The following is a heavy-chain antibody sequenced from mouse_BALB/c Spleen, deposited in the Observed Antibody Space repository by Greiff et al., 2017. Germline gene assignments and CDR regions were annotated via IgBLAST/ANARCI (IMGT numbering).Heavy chain of an antibody. D-gene: IGHD2-14*01. V-gene: IGHV5-4*02. CDR3: VRDILYRYDGFAY. Sequence: EVKLMESGGGLVKPGGSLKLSCAASGFTFSDYYMYWVRQTPEKRLEWVATISDGGSYTYYPDSVKGRFTISRDNAKNNLYLQMSSLKSEDTAMYYSVRDILYRYDGFAYWGEGGLVTVSA. CDR1: GFTFSDYY. CDR2: ISDGGSYT. J-gene: IGHJ3*01.